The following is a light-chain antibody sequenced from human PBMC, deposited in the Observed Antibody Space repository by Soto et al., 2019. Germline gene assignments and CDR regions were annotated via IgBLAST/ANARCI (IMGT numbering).Light chain of an antibody. CDR2: EVF. J-gene: IGLJ2*01. CDR1: SNDVGAYKY. Sequence: QSVLTQPPSASGSPGQSVTISCTGTSNDVGAYKYVSWYQQYPGKAPKLIIHEVFKRPSGVPDRFSGSKSGNTASLTVSGLQAEDEAEYYCSAFAGYNNYVVFGGGTKLTVL. CDR3: SAFAGYNNYVV. V-gene: IGLV2-8*01.